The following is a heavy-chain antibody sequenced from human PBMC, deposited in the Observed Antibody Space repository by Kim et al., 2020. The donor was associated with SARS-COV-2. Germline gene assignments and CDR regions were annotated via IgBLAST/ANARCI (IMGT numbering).Heavy chain of an antibody. CDR1: GFTFDDYA. Sequence: GGSLRLSCAASGFTFDDYAMTWVRQAPGKGLEWVSGISWNSGSIGYADFVKGRFTISRDNAKNSLYLQMNSLRAEDTALYYCARDMAYYYGMDVWGQGTTVTVSS. CDR2: ISWNSGSI. CDR3: ARDMAYYYGMDV. J-gene: IGHJ6*02. V-gene: IGHV3-9*01.